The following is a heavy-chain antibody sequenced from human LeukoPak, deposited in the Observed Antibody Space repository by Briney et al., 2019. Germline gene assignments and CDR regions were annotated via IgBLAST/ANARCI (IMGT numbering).Heavy chain of an antibody. CDR1: GFIFSSYA. V-gene: IGHV3-23*01. CDR2: ISGSGAST. CDR3: AKDRSCTNGICHGDFDY. Sequence: PGGSLRLSCAASGFIFSSYAMSWVRQAPGKGLEWVSTISGSGASTYYADSVKGRFAISRNNSKNTLYLQMNSLRAEDTAVYYCAKDRSCTNGICHGDFDYWGQGTLVTVSS. J-gene: IGHJ4*02. D-gene: IGHD2-8*01.